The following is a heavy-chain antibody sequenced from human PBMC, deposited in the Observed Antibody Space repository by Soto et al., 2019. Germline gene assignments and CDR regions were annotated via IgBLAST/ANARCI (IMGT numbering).Heavy chain of an antibody. J-gene: IGHJ4*02. CDR3: ARGLGLYYFYY. V-gene: IGHV1-3*01. CDR1: GYTFTSYS. D-gene: IGHD1-26*01. Sequence: ASVKVSCKASGYTFTSYSMHWVRQAPGQRLEWMGWINAGNGNTKYSQKFQGRVTITRDTSASTAYMELSSLRSEDTAVYYCARGLGLYYFYYWGQGTLVTVSS. CDR2: INAGNGNT.